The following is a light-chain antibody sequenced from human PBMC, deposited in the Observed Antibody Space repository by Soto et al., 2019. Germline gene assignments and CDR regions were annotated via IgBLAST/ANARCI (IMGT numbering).Light chain of an antibody. V-gene: IGLV2-14*01. CDR3: SSYKSSTHYV. Sequence: QSVLTQPASVSGSPGQSITISCTGTSSDVGGYNYVSWYQQHPGKAPKLMIYDVSNRPSGVSNRFSGSKSGNTASLTISGLQAEDEADYYCSSYKSSTHYVFGTGTKVTVL. CDR2: DVS. CDR1: SSDVGGYNY. J-gene: IGLJ1*01.